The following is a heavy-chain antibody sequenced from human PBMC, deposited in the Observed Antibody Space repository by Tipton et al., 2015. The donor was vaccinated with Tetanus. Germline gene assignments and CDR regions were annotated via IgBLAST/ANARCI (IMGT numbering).Heavy chain of an antibody. V-gene: IGHV4-39*02. J-gene: IGHJ4*02. Sequence: TLSLTCIVSGGSMSGSGHYGAWVRQSPGKGLEWIGSISYSGRTYYSPSLKSRVTMSVDTSKKDFSVRLGSVTAADTAVYYCARLREIVSRSGLAFDYWXQGILVTVSS. CDR3: ARLREIVSRSGLAFDY. CDR1: GGSMSGSGHY. CDR2: ISYSGRT. D-gene: IGHD5/OR15-5a*01.